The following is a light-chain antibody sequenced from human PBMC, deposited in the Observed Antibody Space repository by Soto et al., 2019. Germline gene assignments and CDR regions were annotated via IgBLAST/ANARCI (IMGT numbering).Light chain of an antibody. V-gene: IGKV1-39*01. Sequence: DIQMTQSPSSLSASVGDRVTITCRASQYINTYLNWYQQKPGKAPKLLIYAASSLQSGVPSRFSGSGSGTDFTLIITSLQPEDFATYFRQQSYSAPLTFGGGTKVEIK. CDR2: AAS. J-gene: IGKJ4*01. CDR3: QQSYSAPLT. CDR1: QYINTY.